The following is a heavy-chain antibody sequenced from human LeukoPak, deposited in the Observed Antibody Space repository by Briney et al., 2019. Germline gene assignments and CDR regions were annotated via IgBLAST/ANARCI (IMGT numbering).Heavy chain of an antibody. CDR2: ISGSGGST. CDR1: GFTFSSYS. Sequence: GGSLRLSCAASGFTFSSYSMNWVRQAPGKGLEWVSAISGSGGSTYYADSVKGRFTISRDNSKNTLYLQMNSLRAEDTALYYCAKDRTDYYYGSGSFYDYWGQGTLVTVSS. CDR3: AKDRTDYYYGSGSFYDY. D-gene: IGHD3-10*01. V-gene: IGHV3-23*01. J-gene: IGHJ4*02.